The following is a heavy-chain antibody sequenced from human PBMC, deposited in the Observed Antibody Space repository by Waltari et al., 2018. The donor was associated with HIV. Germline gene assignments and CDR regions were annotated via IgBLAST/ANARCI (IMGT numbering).Heavy chain of an antibody. D-gene: IGHD3-16*01. CDR3: AKDLRLNSPYFDY. CDR2: ISSDGSNK. J-gene: IGHJ4*02. Sequence: QVQLVESGGGVVQPGRSLRLSCAASGFTFSSYAMHWVRQVPGKGLVGVSVISSDGSNKYYADSGKGRFPISRDNSKSPLYLQMNSLRAEDTAVYYCAKDLRLNSPYFDYWGQGTLVTVSS. CDR1: GFTFSSYA. V-gene: IGHV3-30-3*01.